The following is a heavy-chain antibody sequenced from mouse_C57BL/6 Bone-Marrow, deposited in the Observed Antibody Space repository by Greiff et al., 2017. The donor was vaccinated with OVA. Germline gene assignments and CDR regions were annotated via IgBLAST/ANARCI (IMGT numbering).Heavy chain of an antibody. J-gene: IGHJ2*01. CDR3: ASYYGSRPHY. CDR2: INPYNGGT. V-gene: IGHV1-19*01. D-gene: IGHD1-1*01. Sequence: EVKLVESGPVLVKPGASVKMSCKASGYTFTDYYMNWVKQSHGKSLEWIGVINPYNGGTSYNQKFKGKATLTVDKSSSTAYMELNSLTSEDSAVYYCASYYGSRPHYWGQGTTLTVSS. CDR1: GYTFTDYY.